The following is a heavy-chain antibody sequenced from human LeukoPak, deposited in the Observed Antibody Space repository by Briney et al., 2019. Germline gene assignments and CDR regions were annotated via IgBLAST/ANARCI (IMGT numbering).Heavy chain of an antibody. D-gene: IGHD3-10*01. CDR2: ISSSGSTI. CDR1: GFTFSDYY. CDR3: ARRRITMVRGVITWFDP. J-gene: IGHJ5*02. V-gene: IGHV3-11*01. Sequence: GGSLRLSCAAYGFTFSDYYMSWIRQAPGKGLEWVSYISSSGSTIYYADSVKGRFTISRDNAKNSLYLQMNSLRAEDTAVYYCARRRITMVRGVITWFDPWGQGTLVTVSS.